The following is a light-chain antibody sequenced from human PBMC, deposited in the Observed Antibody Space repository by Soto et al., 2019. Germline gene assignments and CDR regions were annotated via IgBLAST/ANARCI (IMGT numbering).Light chain of an antibody. V-gene: IGKV1-39*01. CDR2: AAS. J-gene: IGKJ5*01. Sequence: DIPMTQSPSSLSASVGDRVTITCRASQSISTFLNWYQQKPGKAPKLLIYAASNLQSGVPSRFSGGGSGTDFTLTINTLQPEDFATYYCQQSYNSPPITFGQGTRLEIK. CDR1: QSISTF. CDR3: QQSYNSPPIT.